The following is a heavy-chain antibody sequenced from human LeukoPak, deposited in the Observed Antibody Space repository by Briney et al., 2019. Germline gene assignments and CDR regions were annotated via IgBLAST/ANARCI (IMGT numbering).Heavy chain of an antibody. Sequence: PGGSLRLSCAASGFTFGSYGMHWVRQAPGKGLEWVAVIWYDGSNKYYADSVKGRFTISRDNSKNTLYLQMNSLRAEDTAVYYCARSRAVVRPYGMDVWGQGTTVTVSS. CDR1: GFTFGSYG. J-gene: IGHJ6*02. V-gene: IGHV3-33*01. D-gene: IGHD2-15*01. CDR3: ARSRAVVRPYGMDV. CDR2: IWYDGSNK.